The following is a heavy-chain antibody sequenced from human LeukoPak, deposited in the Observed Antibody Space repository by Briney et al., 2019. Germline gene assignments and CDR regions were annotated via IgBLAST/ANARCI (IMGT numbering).Heavy chain of an antibody. J-gene: IGHJ4*02. Sequence: GGSLRLSCAASGFSSSNSAMSWVRQAPGKGLEWVSFISGSGDSTYYADSLRGRFTISRDNSKNTLYLQINSLRAEDTAVYYCAKDGGRGRGAFDYWGQGALVTVSS. CDR3: AKDGGRGRGAFDY. CDR1: GFSSSNSA. D-gene: IGHD3-3*01. V-gene: IGHV3-23*01. CDR2: ISGSGDST.